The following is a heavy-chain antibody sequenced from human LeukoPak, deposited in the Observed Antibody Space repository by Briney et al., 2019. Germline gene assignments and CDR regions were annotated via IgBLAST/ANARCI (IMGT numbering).Heavy chain of an antibody. D-gene: IGHD5-18*01. V-gene: IGHV4-38-2*01. CDR3: ARLGWLQDY. Sequence: SETLSLTCAVSGYSISSGFYWGWIRQPPGKGLEWIGSIYHSGSTYYNPSLKSRVTISADTSKNQFSLKLSSVTAADTAVYCCARLGWLQDYWGQGTLVTVSS. CDR1: GYSISSGFY. CDR2: IYHSGST. J-gene: IGHJ4*02.